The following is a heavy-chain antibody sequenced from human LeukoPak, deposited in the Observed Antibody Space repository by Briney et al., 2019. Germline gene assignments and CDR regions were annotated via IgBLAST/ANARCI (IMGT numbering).Heavy chain of an antibody. V-gene: IGHV1-69*04. Sequence: SVTVSCKVSGGTFSTQGISWVRQAPGQGLEWMGRIIPRLRTTNYAQKFQGRVTITADKSMTTGYMELSSLRSADTAVYYCAREGDWGQGTLVTVSS. CDR2: IIPRLRTT. CDR1: GGTFSTQG. J-gene: IGHJ4*02. CDR3: AREGD.